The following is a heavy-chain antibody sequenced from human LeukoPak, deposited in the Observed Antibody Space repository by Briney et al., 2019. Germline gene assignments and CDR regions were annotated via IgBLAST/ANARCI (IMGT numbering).Heavy chain of an antibody. CDR3: ARDEAPPDYYDSSGYYPFDY. J-gene: IGHJ4*02. D-gene: IGHD3-22*01. Sequence: GGSLRLXCAASGFTFSSYEMNWVRLAPGKGLESVSYISSSGSTIYYADCVKGRFTISRDNAKNSLYLQMNSLRAEDTAVYYCARDEAPPDYYDSSGYYPFDYWGQGTLVTVSS. CDR1: GFTFSSYE. V-gene: IGHV3-48*03. CDR2: ISSSGSTI.